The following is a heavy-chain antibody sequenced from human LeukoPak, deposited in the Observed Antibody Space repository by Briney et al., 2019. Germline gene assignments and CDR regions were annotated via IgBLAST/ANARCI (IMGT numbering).Heavy chain of an antibody. V-gene: IGHV4-31*03. D-gene: IGHD3-10*01. CDR3: ARGYGSGSYYIGYFDY. CDR2: IYYSGST. CDR1: GGSISSGGYY. J-gene: IGHJ4*02. Sequence: SETLSLTCTVSGGSISSGGYYWSWIRQHPGKGLEWIGYIYYSGSTYYNPSLKSRVTISVDTSKNQFSLKLSSVTAADTAVYYCARGYGSGSYYIGYFDYWGQGTLVTVSS.